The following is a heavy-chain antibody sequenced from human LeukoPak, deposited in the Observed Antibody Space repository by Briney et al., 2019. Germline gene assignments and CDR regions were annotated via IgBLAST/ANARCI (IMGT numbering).Heavy chain of an antibody. J-gene: IGHJ6*03. CDR3: ARSGGYSYGNTYYYYMDV. CDR1: GGTFSSYA. Sequence: SVKVSCKASGGTFSSYAISWVRQAPGQGLEWVGGIIPIFGTANYAQKFQGRVTITTDESTSTAYMELSSLRSEDTAVYYCARSGGYSYGNTYYYYMDVWGKGTTVTVSS. V-gene: IGHV1-69*05. CDR2: IIPIFGTA. D-gene: IGHD5-18*01.